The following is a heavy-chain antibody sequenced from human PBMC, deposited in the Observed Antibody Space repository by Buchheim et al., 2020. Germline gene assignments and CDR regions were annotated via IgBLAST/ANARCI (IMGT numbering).Heavy chain of an antibody. CDR2: ISAAGFTI. J-gene: IGHJ4*02. V-gene: IGHV3-48*01. Sequence: EVQLVESGGGLVQPGGSLRLSCVSSGFTFSGYSLNWVRQAPGRGLEWVSYISAAGFTIYYADSVKGRFTISKAKARNSLYLQMNNLRAEDTALYYCARAPSHAGYSSGWPYYFDYWGQGTL. D-gene: IGHD6-19*01. CDR1: GFTFSGYS. CDR3: ARAPSHAGYSSGWPYYFDY.